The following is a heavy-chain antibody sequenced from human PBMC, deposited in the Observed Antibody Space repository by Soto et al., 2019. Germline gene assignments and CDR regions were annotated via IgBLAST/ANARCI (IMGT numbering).Heavy chain of an antibody. CDR3: AGADYYYYGMDV. J-gene: IGHJ6*02. CDR1: GFTFSSYS. Sequence: AGGSLRLSCAASGFTFSSYSMNWVRQAPGKGLEWVSSISSSSSYIYYADSVKGRFTISRDNAKNSLYLQMNSLRAEDTAVYYCAGADYYYYGMDVWGQGTTVTVSS. V-gene: IGHV3-21*01. CDR2: ISSSSSYI.